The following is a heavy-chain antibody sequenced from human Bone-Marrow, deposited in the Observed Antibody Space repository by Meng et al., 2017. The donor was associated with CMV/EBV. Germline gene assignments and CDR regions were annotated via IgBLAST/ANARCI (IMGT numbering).Heavy chain of an antibody. CDR3: ASSWLYNWFDP. CDR2: IYHSGST. D-gene: IGHD3-9*01. Sequence: SETLSLTCTVSGGSISSGYYWGWIRQPPGKGLEWIGSIYHSGSTYYNPSLKSRVTISVDTSKNQFSLKLSSVTAADTAVYYCASSWLYNWFDPWGQGTLVTVSS. V-gene: IGHV4-38-2*02. J-gene: IGHJ5*02. CDR1: GGSISSGYY.